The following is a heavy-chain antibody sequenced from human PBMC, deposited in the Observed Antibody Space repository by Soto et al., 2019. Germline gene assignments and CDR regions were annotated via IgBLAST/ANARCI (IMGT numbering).Heavy chain of an antibody. Sequence: QVQLVQSGAEVKKPGSSVQVSCKASGGTFSSYTISWVRQAPGQGLEWMGRSIPILGIANYAQKFQGRVTITADKSTSTAYMELSSLRSEDTAVYYCASKYGWFGEPHYAFDIWGQGTMVTVSS. V-gene: IGHV1-69*02. CDR3: ASKYGWFGEPHYAFDI. CDR1: GGTFSSYT. J-gene: IGHJ3*02. CDR2: SIPILGIA. D-gene: IGHD3-10*01.